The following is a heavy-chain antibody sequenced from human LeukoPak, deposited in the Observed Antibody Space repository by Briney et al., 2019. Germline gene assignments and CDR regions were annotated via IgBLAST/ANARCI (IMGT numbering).Heavy chain of an antibody. CDR1: GYTFTGYY. J-gene: IGHJ5*02. Sequence: ASVKVSCKASGYTFTGYYMHWVRQAPGQGLEWMGWINPNSGGTNYAQKFQGRVTMTRDTSISTAYMELSRLRSDDTAVYYCASQMWGRGGWFDPWGQGTLVTASS. CDR2: INPNSGGT. CDR3: ASQMWGRGGWFDP. D-gene: IGHD3-16*01. V-gene: IGHV1-2*02.